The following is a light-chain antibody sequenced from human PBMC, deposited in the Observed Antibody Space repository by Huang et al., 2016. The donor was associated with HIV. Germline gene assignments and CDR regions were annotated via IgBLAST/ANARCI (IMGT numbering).Light chain of an antibody. Sequence: EIVLTQSPGTLSLSPGERATLSCRASQSVSSSHLAWYQQKAGQSPRLLIYGASSRASGTPNRFSGSGSGTDFTLTISRLDPEDFAVYYCQQYGTSTSTFGQGTRVEV. CDR2: GAS. CDR3: QQYGTSTST. J-gene: IGKJ1*01. V-gene: IGKV3-20*01. CDR1: QSVSSSH.